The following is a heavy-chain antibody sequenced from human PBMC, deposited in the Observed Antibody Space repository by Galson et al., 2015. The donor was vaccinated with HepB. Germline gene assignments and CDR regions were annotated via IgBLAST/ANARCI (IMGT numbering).Heavy chain of an antibody. J-gene: IGHJ4*02. Sequence: SVKVSCRASGYTFTTYAMHWVRQAPGQGLEWMGWINAGNGNTQYSRKFQGRVTITRDTSASTAYMELSSLISEDTAVYYCARDRGCSGGSCYSFDYWGQGTLVTVSS. V-gene: IGHV1-3*01. CDR3: ARDRGCSGGSCYSFDY. D-gene: IGHD2-15*01. CDR1: GYTFTTYA. CDR2: INAGNGNT.